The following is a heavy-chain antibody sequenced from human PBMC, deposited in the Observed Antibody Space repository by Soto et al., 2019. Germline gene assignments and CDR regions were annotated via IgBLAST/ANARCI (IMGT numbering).Heavy chain of an antibody. Sequence: RGSLILSCASSVFTFSIYAMDWVRQAPGKGLEWVAVISYDGSNKYYADSVKGRFTISRDNSKNTLYLQMNSLRAEDTAVYYCARVMVRGVISAFDIWGQGTMVTVSS. J-gene: IGHJ3*02. D-gene: IGHD3-10*01. V-gene: IGHV3-30-3*01. CDR3: ARVMVRGVISAFDI. CDR1: VFTFSIYA. CDR2: ISYDGSNK.